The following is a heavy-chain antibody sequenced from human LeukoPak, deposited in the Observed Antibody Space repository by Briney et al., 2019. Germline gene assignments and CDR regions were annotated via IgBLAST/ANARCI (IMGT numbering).Heavy chain of an antibody. CDR3: ATHGPNVFDL. V-gene: IGHV3-7*05. J-gene: IGHJ4*02. CDR1: GFTFSSYW. D-gene: IGHD3-16*01. Sequence: GGSLRLSCAASGFTFSSYWMGWVRQAPGKGLEWVANIKTDGTENYYVDSVKGRFTISRDNAKNSLYLQMNSLRGEDTAVYYCATHGPNVFDLWGQGTLVTVSS. CDR2: IKTDGTEN.